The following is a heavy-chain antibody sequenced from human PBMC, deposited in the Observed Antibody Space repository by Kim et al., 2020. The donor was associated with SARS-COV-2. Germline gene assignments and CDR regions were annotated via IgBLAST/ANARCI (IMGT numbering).Heavy chain of an antibody. CDR1: GVTFWGAG. CDR2: IWNDGSNK. J-gene: IGHJ3*02. V-gene: IGHV3-33*01. CDR3: VRDGITGTTEAFDI. D-gene: IGHD1-7*01. Sequence: WGSLRLSCAASGVTFWGAGMHWVCQAPGKGLEWVAVIWNDGSNKNYADSVKGRFTISRDNSENTLYLQINSLRAEDTAVYYCVRDGITGTTEAFDIWGQGKMVTVST.